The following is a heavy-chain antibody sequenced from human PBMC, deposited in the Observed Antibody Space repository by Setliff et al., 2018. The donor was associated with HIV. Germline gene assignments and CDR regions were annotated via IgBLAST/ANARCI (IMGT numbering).Heavy chain of an antibody. CDR2: IIAIYGVT. Sequence: SVKVSCKASGGTFSSYVISWVRQAPGQGPEWMGGIIAIYGVTNYAQKFQGRVRITTDESTNTAYMELSSLRSEDTPVNYCATYGYYDSSAYFIDLYYFDYWGQGTLVAVSS. V-gene: IGHV1-69*05. CDR1: GGTFSSYV. CDR3: ATYGYYDSSAYFIDLYYFDY. D-gene: IGHD3-22*01. J-gene: IGHJ4*02.